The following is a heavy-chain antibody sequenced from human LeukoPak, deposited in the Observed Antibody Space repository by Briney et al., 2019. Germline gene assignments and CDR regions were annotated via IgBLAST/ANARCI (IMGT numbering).Heavy chain of an antibody. D-gene: IGHD3-10*01. CDR1: GFTFSSYS. J-gene: IGHJ4*02. V-gene: IGHV3-48*02. Sequence: GGSLRLSCAASGFTFSSYSMSWVRQARGKGLEWVSYISSSSSAMYYADSMKGRFTISRDNAKNSLYLQMNNLRDEDTAVYYCARGSGNSFDYWGQGALVTVSS. CDR2: ISSSSSAM. CDR3: ARGSGNSFDY.